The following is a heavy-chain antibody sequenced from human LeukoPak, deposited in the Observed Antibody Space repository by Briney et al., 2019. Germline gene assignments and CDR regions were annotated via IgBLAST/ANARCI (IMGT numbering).Heavy chain of an antibody. J-gene: IGHJ5*02. CDR3: ARGDHEGGQEDRFDP. V-gene: IGHV4-34*01. D-gene: IGHD1-14*01. Sequence: SETLSLTCAVYGGSFSGYYWSWIRQPPGKGLEWIGEINHSGSTNYNPSLKSRVTISVDTSKNQFSLKLSSVTAADTAVYYCARGDHEGGQEDRFDPWGQGTLVTVSS. CDR2: INHSGST. CDR1: GGSFSGYY.